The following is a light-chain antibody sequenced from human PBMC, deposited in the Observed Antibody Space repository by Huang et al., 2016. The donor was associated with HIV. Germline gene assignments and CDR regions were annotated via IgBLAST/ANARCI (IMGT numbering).Light chain of an antibody. CDR1: QSISRW. V-gene: IGKV1-5*03. Sequence: DIQMTQSPSTLSPSVGDRVTITCRASQSISRWLAWYQQKPGKAPKLRIYEASTLETVVPSRFSGSGSGTEFTLTISSLQPDDFATYYCQHYNVYSLPYTFGQGTKLEIK. CDR3: QHYNVYSLPYT. CDR2: EAS. J-gene: IGKJ2*01.